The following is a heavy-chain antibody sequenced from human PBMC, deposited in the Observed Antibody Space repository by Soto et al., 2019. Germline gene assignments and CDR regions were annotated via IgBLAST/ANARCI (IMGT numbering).Heavy chain of an antibody. CDR3: ARDLGSYPNCYDYYGMDV. Sequence: GGSLRLSCAASGFTFTSFGMSWVRQAPGKGLEWVASISISSSIIYYADSVKGRFTISRDNAKNPLYLQMNSLRDEDTAVYYCARDLGSYPNCYDYYGMDVWGQGTTVTVSS. D-gene: IGHD1-26*01. J-gene: IGHJ6*02. V-gene: IGHV3-48*02. CDR2: ISISSSII. CDR1: GFTFTSFG.